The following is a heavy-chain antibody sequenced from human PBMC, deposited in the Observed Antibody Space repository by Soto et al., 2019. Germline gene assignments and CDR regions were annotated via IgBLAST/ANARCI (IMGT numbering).Heavy chain of an antibody. J-gene: IGHJ4*02. CDR3: ARVGSSYGLDY. CDR2: ISYDGSNK. Sequence: GGSLRLSCAASGFTFSSYAIHWVRQAPGKGLEWVAVISYDGSNKYYADSVKGRFTISRDNSKNTLYLQMNSLRAEDTAVYYCARVGSSYGLDYWGQGTLVTVSS. V-gene: IGHV3-30-3*01. D-gene: IGHD5-18*01. CDR1: GFTFSSYA.